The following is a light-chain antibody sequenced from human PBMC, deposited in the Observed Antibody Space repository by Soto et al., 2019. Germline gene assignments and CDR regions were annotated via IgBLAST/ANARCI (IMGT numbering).Light chain of an antibody. V-gene: IGKV3-20*01. CDR2: AAS. J-gene: IGKJ3*01. Sequence: DIVLTQSPGTLSLSPGDRATLSCRTSRFVSNYYVAWYQQRPGQAPRLLIYAASSRATDIPDRFSGSGSGTDFTLTISRLEPEDFAVYYCQHYADPPPVFTCGPGTKVEI. CDR1: RFVSNYY. CDR3: QHYADPPPVFT.